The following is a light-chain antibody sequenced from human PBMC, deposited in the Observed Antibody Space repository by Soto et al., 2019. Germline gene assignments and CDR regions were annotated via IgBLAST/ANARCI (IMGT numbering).Light chain of an antibody. CDR3: SSYAGSNPYV. Sequence: QSVLRHPPSPPGPPGQPVTISCTGTSSDVGGYNYVSWYQQHPGKAPKLMIYEVTKRPPGVPDRFSGSKSGNTASLTVSGLQAEDEADYYCSSYAGSNPYVFGTGTKVTVL. J-gene: IGLJ1*01. CDR2: EVT. CDR1: SSDVGGYNY. V-gene: IGLV2-8*01.